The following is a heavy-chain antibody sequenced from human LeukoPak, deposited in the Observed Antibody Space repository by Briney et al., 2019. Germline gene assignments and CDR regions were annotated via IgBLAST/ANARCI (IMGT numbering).Heavy chain of an antibody. CDR1: GFTFSDYY. D-gene: IGHD2-2*01. Sequence: GGSLRLSCAASGFTFSDYYMSWIRQAPGKGLEWVSYISSSGSTIYYADSVKGRFTISRDNAKNSLYLQMNSLRAEDTAVYYCARVSPYCSRTSGTEACFYYGMEVWGKGTTVTFSS. V-gene: IGHV3-11*01. CDR3: ARVSPYCSRTSGTEACFYYGMEV. J-gene: IGHJ6*04. CDR2: ISSSGSTI.